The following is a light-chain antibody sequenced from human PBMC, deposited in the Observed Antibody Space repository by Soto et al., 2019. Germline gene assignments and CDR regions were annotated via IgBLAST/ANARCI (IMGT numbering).Light chain of an antibody. CDR1: SSNIGSNS. Sequence: VLTQPPSASGTPGQTVTISCSGGSSNIGSNSVSWYQQLPGSAPKLLIYTNNQRPSGVPDRFSGSKSGTSASLAVSGLQSEDEGDYYCATWDDSLSGPVFGGGTKLTVL. J-gene: IGLJ2*01. CDR2: TNN. CDR3: ATWDDSLSGPV. V-gene: IGLV1-44*01.